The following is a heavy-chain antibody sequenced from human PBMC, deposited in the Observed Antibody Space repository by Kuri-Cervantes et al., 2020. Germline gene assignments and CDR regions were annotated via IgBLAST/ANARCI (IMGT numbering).Heavy chain of an antibody. CDR2: IMYDGNNR. CDR3: ANYQTRAGY. Sequence: GGSLRLSCATSGINFNVYGMHWVRQAPGRGLEWVAVIMYDGNNRYHSDSVKGRFTISRDDSKNTLYLQMNNLRTEDTAVYYCANYQTRAGYWGHGTLVTVSS. J-gene: IGHJ4*01. CDR1: GINFNVYG. V-gene: IGHV3-30*02. D-gene: IGHD2-2*01.